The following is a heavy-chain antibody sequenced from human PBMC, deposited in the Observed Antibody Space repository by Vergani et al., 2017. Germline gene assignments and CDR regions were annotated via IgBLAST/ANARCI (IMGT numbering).Heavy chain of an antibody. J-gene: IGHJ4*02. CDR1: GFTFSSYA. V-gene: IGHV3-30-3*01. Sequence: QVQLVESGGGVVQPGRSLRLSCAASGFTFSSYAMHWVRQAPGKGLEWVAVISYDGSNKYYADSVKGRFTISRDNSKNTLYLQMNSLRAEDTAVYYCARAPSGLDYWGQGTLVTVSS. D-gene: IGHD1-14*01. CDR3: ARAPSGLDY. CDR2: ISYDGSNK.